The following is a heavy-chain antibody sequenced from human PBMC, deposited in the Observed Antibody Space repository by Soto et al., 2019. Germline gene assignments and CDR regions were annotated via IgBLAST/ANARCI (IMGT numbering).Heavy chain of an antibody. J-gene: IGHJ5*02. CDR1: GGSISSGGYY. V-gene: IGHV4-31*03. CDR2: IYYSGST. Sequence: QVQLQESGPGLVKPSQTLSLTCTVSGGSISSGGYYWSWIRQHPGKGLEWIGYIYYSGSTYYNPSLKSRVTRSADTSNNPLPLRLSPVTAADTAVFYCARAWSLDYGANWFDPWGQGTLVTVSS. D-gene: IGHD4-17*01. CDR3: ARAWSLDYGANWFDP.